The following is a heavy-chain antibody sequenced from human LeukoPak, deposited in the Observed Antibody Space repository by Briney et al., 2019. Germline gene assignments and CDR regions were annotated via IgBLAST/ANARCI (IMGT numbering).Heavy chain of an antibody. V-gene: IGHV4-4*02. Sequence: PSETLSLTCAVSGGSISSSNWWSWVRQPPGKGLEWIGEIYHSGSTNYNPSLKSRVTISVDTSKNQFSLKLSSVTAADTAVYYCARKTYYYDSSGYYFPSIAVNYFDYWGQGTLVTVSS. CDR1: GGSISSSNW. CDR3: ARKTYYYDSSGYYFPSIAVNYFDY. J-gene: IGHJ4*02. CDR2: IYHSGST. D-gene: IGHD3-22*01.